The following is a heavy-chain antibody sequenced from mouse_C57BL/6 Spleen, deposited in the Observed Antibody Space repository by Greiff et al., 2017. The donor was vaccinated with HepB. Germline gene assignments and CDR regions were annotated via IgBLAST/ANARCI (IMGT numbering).Heavy chain of an antibody. Sequence: QVQLKQPGAELVMPGASVKLSCKASGYTFTSYWMHWVKQRPGLGLEWIGEIDPSDSYTNYNQKFKGKSTLTVDKSSSTAYMQLSSLTSEDSAVYYCARGGPWFAYWGQGTLVTVSA. J-gene: IGHJ3*01. V-gene: IGHV1-69*01. CDR3: ARGGPWFAY. CDR2: IDPSDSYT. CDR1: GYTFTSYW.